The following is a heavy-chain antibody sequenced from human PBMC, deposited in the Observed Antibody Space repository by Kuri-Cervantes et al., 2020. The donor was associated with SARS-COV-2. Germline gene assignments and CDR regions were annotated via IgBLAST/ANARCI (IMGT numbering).Heavy chain of an antibody. CDR2: ISWNSGSI. J-gene: IGHJ6*01. Sequence: GGSLRLSCAASGFTFDDYAMHWVRQAPGKGLEWVSGISWNSGSIGYADSVKGRFTISRDNAKNTLYLQMHSLRAEDTAVYYCARDLATQQYYYYYGKDVCGQAITTVSS. CDR1: GFTFDDYA. V-gene: IGHV3-9*01. CDR3: ARDLATQQYYYYYGKDV. D-gene: IGHD5-24*01.